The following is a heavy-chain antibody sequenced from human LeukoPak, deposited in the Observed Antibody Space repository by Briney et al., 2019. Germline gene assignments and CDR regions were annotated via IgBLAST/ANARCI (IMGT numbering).Heavy chain of an antibody. V-gene: IGHV3-30*18. J-gene: IGHJ4*02. CDR3: AKEGSGYSSGWDYFDY. CDR1: GFTFSSYG. D-gene: IGHD6-19*01. CDR2: ISYDGSNK. Sequence: PGGSLRLSCAASGFTFSSYGMHWVRQAPGKGLEGVAVISYDGSNKYYADSVKGRFTIYRDNSKNTLYLQMNSLRAEDTAVYYCAKEGSGYSSGWDYFDYWGQGTLVTVSS.